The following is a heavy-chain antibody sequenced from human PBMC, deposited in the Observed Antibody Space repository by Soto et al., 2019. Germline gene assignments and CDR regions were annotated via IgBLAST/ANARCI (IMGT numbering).Heavy chain of an antibody. CDR2: IRSKAYGGTT. V-gene: IGHV3-49*04. CDR1: GFPFSSYA. CDR3: TRGDYYYMDV. J-gene: IGHJ6*03. Sequence: GGSLRLSCAASGFPFSSYAMHWVRQAPGKGLEWVGFIRSKAYGGTTEYAASVKGRFTISRDDSKSIAYLQMNSLKTEDTAVYYCTRGDYYYMDVWGKGTTVTVSS.